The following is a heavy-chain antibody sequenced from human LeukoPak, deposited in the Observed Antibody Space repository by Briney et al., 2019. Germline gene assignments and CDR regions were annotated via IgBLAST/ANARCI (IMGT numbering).Heavy chain of an antibody. CDR3: ATYSTIEASDH. V-gene: IGHV3-48*04. CDR2: ISGSSSTI. D-gene: IGHD2-2*01. Sequence: GGSLRLSCAASGFTFSNYWMNWVRQGPGKGLEWVSYISGSSSTIYDADSVKGRFTISRDNAKNSLYLQMNSLRAEDTAVYYCATYSTIEASDHWGQGTLVTVSS. J-gene: IGHJ4*02. CDR1: GFTFSNYW.